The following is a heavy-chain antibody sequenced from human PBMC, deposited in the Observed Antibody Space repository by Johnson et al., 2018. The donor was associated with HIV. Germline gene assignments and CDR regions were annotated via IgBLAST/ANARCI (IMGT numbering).Heavy chain of an antibody. CDR2: IKQDGSEK. D-gene: IGHD3-10*01. J-gene: IGHJ3*02. CDR3: ARDTITMVRGVGDAFDI. V-gene: IGHV3-7*01. Sequence: VQLVESGGGLVQPGGSLRLSCATSGFTFSSYWMSWVRQAPGKGLELVANIKQDGSEKYYVDSVKGRFTISRDNAKNSLYLQMNSLRAEDTAVYYCARDTITMVRGVGDAFDIWGQGTMVTVSS. CDR1: GFTFSSYW.